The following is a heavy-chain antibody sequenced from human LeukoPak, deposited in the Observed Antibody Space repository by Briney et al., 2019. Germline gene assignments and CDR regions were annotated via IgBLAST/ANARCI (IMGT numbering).Heavy chain of an antibody. CDR3: TTEYGRRYCSGGSCYSVYYYYYYGMDV. CDR1: GFTFSNAW. Sequence: GGSLRLSCAASGFTFSNAWMSWVRQAPGKGLEWVGRIKSKTDGGTTDYAAPVKGRFTISRDDSKNTLYLQMNSLKTEDTAVYYCTTEYGRRYCSGGSCYSVYYYYYYGMDVWGQGTPVTVSS. D-gene: IGHD2-15*01. J-gene: IGHJ6*02. V-gene: IGHV3-15*01. CDR2: IKSKTDGGTT.